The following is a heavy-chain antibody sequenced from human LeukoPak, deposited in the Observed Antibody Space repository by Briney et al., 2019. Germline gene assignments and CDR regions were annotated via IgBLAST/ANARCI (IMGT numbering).Heavy chain of an antibody. CDR1: GFTFSSYG. Sequence: GGSLRLSCAASGFTFSSYGMHWVRRAPGKGLEWVAVIWYDGSNKYYADSVKGRFTISRDNSKNTLYLQMNSLRAEDTAVYYCAKDAFAAGGYFDYWGQGTLVTVSS. CDR2: IWYDGSNK. D-gene: IGHD3-3*02. V-gene: IGHV3-33*06. J-gene: IGHJ4*02. CDR3: AKDAFAAGGYFDY.